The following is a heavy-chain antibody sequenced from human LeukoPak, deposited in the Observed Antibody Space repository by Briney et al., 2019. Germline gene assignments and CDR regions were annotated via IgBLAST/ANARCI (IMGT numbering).Heavy chain of an antibody. Sequence: PGGSLRLSCAGSGFTFSSYTINWVRQAPGKGLEWVSYISSSSSTIYYADSVKGRFTISRDNAKNSLYLQMNSLRAEDTAVYYCARDSVPAVAFDIWGQGTMVTVSS. V-gene: IGHV3-48*01. J-gene: IGHJ3*02. CDR1: GFTFSSYT. CDR2: ISSSSSTI. D-gene: IGHD2-2*01. CDR3: ARDSVPAVAFDI.